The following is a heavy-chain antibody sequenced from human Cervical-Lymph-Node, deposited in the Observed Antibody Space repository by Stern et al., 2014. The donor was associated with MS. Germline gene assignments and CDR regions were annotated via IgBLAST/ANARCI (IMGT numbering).Heavy chain of an antibody. CDR1: GFTFSYHA. J-gene: IGHJ4*02. CDR2: ISYDGKDK. CDR3: ARGGAVATSDYYFDY. V-gene: IGHV3-30*01. D-gene: IGHD5-12*01. Sequence: VQLVESGGGVVQPGRSLSLSCAASGFTFSYHAMHWVRQGPGKGLAWVAVISYDGKDKNDADSVKGRFTISRDNSRNTLYFQMNSLRVYDTAVYYCARGGAVATSDYYFDYWGQGILVTVSS.